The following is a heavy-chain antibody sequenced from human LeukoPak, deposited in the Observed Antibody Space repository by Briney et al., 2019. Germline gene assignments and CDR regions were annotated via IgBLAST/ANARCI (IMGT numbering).Heavy chain of an antibody. CDR3: ARVLVTMVRGVIIKEGGWFDP. Sequence: SETLSLTCTVSGGSISSSSYYWGWIRQPPGKGLEWIGSIYYSGSTYYNPSLKSRVTISVDTSKNQFSLKLSSVTAADTAVYYCARVLVTMVRGVIIKEGGWFDPWGQGTLVTVSS. D-gene: IGHD3-10*01. J-gene: IGHJ5*02. CDR1: GGSISSSSYY. CDR2: IYYSGST. V-gene: IGHV4-39*07.